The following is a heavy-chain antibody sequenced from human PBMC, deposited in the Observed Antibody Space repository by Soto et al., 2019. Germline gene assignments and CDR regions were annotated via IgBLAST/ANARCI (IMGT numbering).Heavy chain of an antibody. CDR1: GGSISSTSYY. V-gene: IGHV4-39*01. CDR2: IYYSGST. D-gene: IGHD3-22*01. CDR3: ARQSYDSSDYFDY. J-gene: IGHJ4*02. Sequence: SETLSLTCTVSGGSISSTSYYWGWIRQPPGKGLEWIGSIYYSGSTDYNPSLKSRVTISVDTSRIHFSLKLISVTAADTAIYYCARQSYDSSDYFDYWGQGTLVTVS.